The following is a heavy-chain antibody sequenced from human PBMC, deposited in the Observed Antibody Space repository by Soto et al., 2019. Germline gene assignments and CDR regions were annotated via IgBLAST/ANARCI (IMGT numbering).Heavy chain of an antibody. V-gene: IGHV1-46*01. CDR1: GSTFTSYY. CDR2: INPSGGST. D-gene: IGHD3-3*01. CDR3: ASDPRVLRFLEWLSRGWFDP. Sequence: ASVKVSCKASGSTFTSYYMHWVRQAPGQGLEWMGIINPSGGSTSYAQKFQGRVTMTRDTSTSTVYMELSSLRSEDTAVYYCASDPRVLRFLEWLSRGWFDPWGQGTLVTVYS. J-gene: IGHJ5*02.